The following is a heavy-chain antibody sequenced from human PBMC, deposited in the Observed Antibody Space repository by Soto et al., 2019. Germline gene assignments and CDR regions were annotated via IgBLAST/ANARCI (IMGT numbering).Heavy chain of an antibody. CDR3: ARVGSSGWSPDY. D-gene: IGHD6-19*01. Sequence: KASETLSLTCTASGGSISGHYWIWIRQPPGEGMEWIGYIFYSGSTTYNNNPSLKSRVTISVDTSKNQFSLRLSSVTAADTAVYYCARVGSSGWSPDYWGQGTLVTVSS. J-gene: IGHJ4*02. V-gene: IGHV4-59*11. CDR1: GGSISGHY. CDR2: IFYSGSTTY.